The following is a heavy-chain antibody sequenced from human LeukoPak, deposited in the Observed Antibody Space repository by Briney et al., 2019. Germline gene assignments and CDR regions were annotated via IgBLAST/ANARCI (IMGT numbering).Heavy chain of an antibody. CDR1: GYTFTSYD. J-gene: IGHJ4*02. D-gene: IGHD6-19*01. CDR2: MNPNSGNT. V-gene: IGHV1-8*01. Sequence: ASVKVSCKASGYTFTSYDINWVRQATGQGLEWMGWMNPNSGNTGYAQKFQGRVTMTRNTSISTPYMELSSLRSEDTAVYYCARGHIAVAGTDYWGQGTLVTVSS. CDR3: ARGHIAVAGTDY.